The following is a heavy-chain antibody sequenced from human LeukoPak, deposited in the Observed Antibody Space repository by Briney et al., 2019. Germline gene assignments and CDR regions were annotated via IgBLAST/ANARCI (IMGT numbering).Heavy chain of an antibody. D-gene: IGHD3-9*01. J-gene: IGHJ4*02. Sequence: GGSLRLSCAASGFTFSSYWMHWVRQAPGKGLVWVSRINSDGSSTSYADSVKGRFTISRDNAKNTLYLQMNSLRAEGTAVYYCARAKRYFDWLLPIYFDYWGQGTLVTVSS. V-gene: IGHV3-74*01. CDR3: ARAKRYFDWLLPIYFDY. CDR2: INSDGSST. CDR1: GFTFSSYW.